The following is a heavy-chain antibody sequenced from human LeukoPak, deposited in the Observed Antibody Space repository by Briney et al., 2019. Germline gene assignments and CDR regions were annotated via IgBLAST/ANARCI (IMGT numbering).Heavy chain of an antibody. CDR1: RGSISTSNYY. D-gene: IGHD3-22*01. Sequence: SETLSLTCTVSRGSISTSNYYWGWVRQPPGKALEWIGNIFYSGSTYYSPSLKSRVTISLDTSRNQFSLKLNSVTAADTAVYYCARESSGYYAADYWGQGTLVTVSS. CDR3: ARESSGYYAADY. CDR2: IFYSGST. J-gene: IGHJ4*02. V-gene: IGHV4-39*07.